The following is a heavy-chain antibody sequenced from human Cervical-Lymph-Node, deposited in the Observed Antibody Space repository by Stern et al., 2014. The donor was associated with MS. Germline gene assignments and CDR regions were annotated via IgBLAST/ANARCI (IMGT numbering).Heavy chain of an antibody. D-gene: IGHD3-22*01. V-gene: IGHV3-33*01. CDR3: ARGHYYDSTGSAFDI. Sequence: QLVESGGGVVQPGRSLRLSCAASGFTFSSYGMHWVRQAPGQGLEWGAVIWYDGRNKYYADSVKGRFTISRDNSKNTLYLQMNSLRAEDTAVYYCARGHYYDSTGSAFDIWGQGTMVTVSS. CDR2: IWYDGRNK. J-gene: IGHJ3*02. CDR1: GFTFSSYG.